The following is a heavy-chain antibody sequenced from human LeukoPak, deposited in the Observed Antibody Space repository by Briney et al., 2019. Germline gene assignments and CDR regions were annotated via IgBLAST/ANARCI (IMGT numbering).Heavy chain of an antibody. CDR2: ISSSSSYI. CDR3: ARNYDSGGYYPNWFDP. J-gene: IGHJ5*02. CDR1: GFTFSSYS. Sequence: PGGSLRLSCAASGFTFSSYSMNWVRQAPGKGLEWVSSISSSSSYIYYADSVKGRFTISRDNAKNSLYLQMNSLRAEDTAVYYCARNYDSGGYYPNWFDPWGQGTLVTVSS. D-gene: IGHD3-22*01. V-gene: IGHV3-21*01.